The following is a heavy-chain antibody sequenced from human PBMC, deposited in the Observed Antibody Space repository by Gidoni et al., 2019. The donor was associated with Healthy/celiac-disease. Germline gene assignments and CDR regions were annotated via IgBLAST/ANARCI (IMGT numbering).Heavy chain of an antibody. CDR1: GFTCSSYG. CDR2: IWYDGSNK. V-gene: IGHV3-33*01. D-gene: IGHD4-17*01. Sequence: QVQLVESGGGVVQPGRSLRLSCDASGFTCSSYGMHWVRQAPGKGLEWVAVIWYDGSNKYYADSVKGRFTISRDNSKNTLYLQMNSLRAEDTAVYYCARGGKADYGDYGLDYWGQGTLVTVSS. J-gene: IGHJ4*02. CDR3: ARGGKADYGDYGLDY.